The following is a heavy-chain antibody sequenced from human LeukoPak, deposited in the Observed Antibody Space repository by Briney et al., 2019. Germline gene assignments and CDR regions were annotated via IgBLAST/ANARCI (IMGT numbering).Heavy chain of an antibody. CDR2: IYHSGST. CDR3: ARASPSGTMVWFY. J-gene: IGHJ4*02. Sequence: PSETLSLTCTVSGGSISSYYWGWIRQPPGKGLEWIGSIYHSGSTYYNPSLKSRVTISVDTSKNQFSLKLSSVTAADTAVYYCARASPSGTMVWFYWGQGTLVTVSS. V-gene: IGHV4-38-2*02. D-gene: IGHD3-10*01. CDR1: GGSISSYY.